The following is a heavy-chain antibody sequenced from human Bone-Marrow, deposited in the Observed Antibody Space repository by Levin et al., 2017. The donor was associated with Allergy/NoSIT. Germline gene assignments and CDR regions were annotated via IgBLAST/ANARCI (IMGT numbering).Heavy chain of an antibody. D-gene: IGHD1-26*01. CDR2: IRSKAYGGTT. Sequence: GGSLRLSCTASGFTFGDYAMSWFRQAPGKGLEWVGFIRSKAYGGTTEYAASVKGRFTISRDDSKSIAYLQMNSLKTEDTAVYYCTEGGGVGATRDDYWGQGTLVTVSS. V-gene: IGHV3-49*03. CDR3: TEGGGVGATRDDY. CDR1: GFTFGDYA. J-gene: IGHJ4*02.